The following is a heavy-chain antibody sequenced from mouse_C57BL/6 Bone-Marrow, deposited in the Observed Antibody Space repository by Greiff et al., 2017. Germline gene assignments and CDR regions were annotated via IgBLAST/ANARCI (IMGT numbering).Heavy chain of an antibody. V-gene: IGHV3-6*01. CDR3: ARGNYYGKNYYAMDY. CDR1: GYSITSGYY. Sequence: VQLQQSGPGLVKPSQSLSLTCSVTGYSITSGYYWNWIRQFPGNKLEWMGYISYDGSNNYNPSLKNRISITRDTSKNQFFLKLNSVTTEDTATYYCARGNYYGKNYYAMDYWGQGTSVTVSS. D-gene: IGHD2-1*01. J-gene: IGHJ4*01. CDR2: ISYDGSN.